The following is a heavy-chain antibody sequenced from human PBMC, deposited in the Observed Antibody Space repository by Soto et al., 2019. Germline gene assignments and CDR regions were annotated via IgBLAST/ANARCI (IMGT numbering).Heavy chain of an antibody. J-gene: IGHJ4*02. CDR1: GGSISSYY. Sequence: NPSETLSLTCTVSGGSISSYYWSWIRQPAGKGLEWIGRIYTSVSTNYNPSLKSRVTMSVDTSKNQFSLKLSSVTAADTAVYYCARDPISYYYDISGYRYWGQGTPVT. V-gene: IGHV4-4*07. CDR3: ARDPISYYYDISGYRY. CDR2: IYTSVST. D-gene: IGHD3-22*01.